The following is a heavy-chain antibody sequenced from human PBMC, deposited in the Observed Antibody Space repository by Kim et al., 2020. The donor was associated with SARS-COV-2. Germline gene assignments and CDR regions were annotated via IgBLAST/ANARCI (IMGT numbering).Heavy chain of an antibody. V-gene: IGHV4-34*01. Sequence: SETLSLTCAVYGGSFSGYYWSWIRQPPGKGLEWIGEINHSGSTNYNPSLKSRVTISVDTSKNQFSLKLSSVTAADTAVYYCARKQNYDFWSGYRLDYWGQGTLVTVSS. CDR3: ARKQNYDFWSGYRLDY. D-gene: IGHD3-3*01. CDR1: GGSFSGYY. CDR2: INHSGST. J-gene: IGHJ4*02.